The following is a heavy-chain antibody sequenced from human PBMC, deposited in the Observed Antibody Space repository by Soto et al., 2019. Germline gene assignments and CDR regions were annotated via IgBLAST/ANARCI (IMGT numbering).Heavy chain of an antibody. Sequence: GGSLRLSCAASGFTFSDHYMDWVRQAPGKGLEWVGRTRNKANSYTTEYAASVKGRFTISRDDSKNSLYLQMNSLKTEDTAVYYCARGQSAYSGYDYPDWFDPWGQGTLVTVSS. CDR1: GFTFSDHY. D-gene: IGHD5-12*01. V-gene: IGHV3-72*01. J-gene: IGHJ5*02. CDR2: TRNKANSYTT. CDR3: ARGQSAYSGYDYPDWFDP.